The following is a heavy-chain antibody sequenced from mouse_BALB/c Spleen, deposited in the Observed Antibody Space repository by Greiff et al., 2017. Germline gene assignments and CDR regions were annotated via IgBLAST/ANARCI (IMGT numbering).Heavy chain of an antibody. J-gene: IGHJ3*01. V-gene: IGHV1-7*01. CDR1: GYTFTSYW. CDR2: INPSTGYT. Sequence: VKLVESGAELAKPGASVKMSCKASGYTFTSYWMHWVKQRPGQGLEWIGYINPSTGYTEYNQKFKDKATLTADKSSSTAYMQLSSLTSEDSAVYYCAREEGKPFAYWGQGTLVTVSA. CDR3: AREEGKPFAY.